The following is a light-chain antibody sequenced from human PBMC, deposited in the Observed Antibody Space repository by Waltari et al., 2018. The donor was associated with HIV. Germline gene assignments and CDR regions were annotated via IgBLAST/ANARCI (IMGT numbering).Light chain of an antibody. CDR1: QDIETY. CDR3: QQAKSFPHT. J-gene: IGKJ4*01. CDR2: GAS. V-gene: IGKV1-12*01. Sequence: DIQLTQSPSSLSVPIGDRVTISCRASQDIETYLSWYHQKPGKAPELLIYGASTLRPEVPSRYSGSGSRTYFSLVIFNAQPEDSGFYYCQQAKSFPHTFGGGTKVEIE.